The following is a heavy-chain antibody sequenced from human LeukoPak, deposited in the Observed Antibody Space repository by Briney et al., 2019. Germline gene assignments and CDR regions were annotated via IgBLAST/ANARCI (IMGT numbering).Heavy chain of an antibody. J-gene: IGHJ5*02. D-gene: IGHD6-19*01. CDR1: GGSITSTIYY. V-gene: IGHV4-39*01. CDR2: IYYSGST. Sequence: PSETLSLTCSLSGGSITSTIYYWAWIRQPPGKGLEWIGSIYYSGSTYYNPSLKSRLTISVDTSKHEFSLNLSSPTAADTAVYYCGRHRVGSGCQRGGFDPWGPGTLVTVSS. CDR3: GRHRVGSGCQRGGFDP.